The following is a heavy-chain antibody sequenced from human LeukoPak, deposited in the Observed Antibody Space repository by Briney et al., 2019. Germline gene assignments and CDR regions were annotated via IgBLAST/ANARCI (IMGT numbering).Heavy chain of an antibody. D-gene: IGHD6-19*01. CDR3: ARQAGYSSGWYGVDS. V-gene: IGHV3-7*04. J-gene: IGHJ4*02. CDR2: IKRDGSEK. CDR1: GFTFSNYW. Sequence: GESLKISCAASGFTFSNYWMSWVRQAPGKGLEWVANIKRDGSEKYYVDSVKGRFTISRDNAKNSLYLQMNSLRAGDTAVYYCARQAGYSSGWYGVDSWGQGTLVTVSS.